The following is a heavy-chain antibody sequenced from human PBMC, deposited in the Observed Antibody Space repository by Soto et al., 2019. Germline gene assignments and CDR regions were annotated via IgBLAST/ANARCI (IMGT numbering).Heavy chain of an antibody. CDR3: ARGHDIVVIPANPKGGMDV. D-gene: IGHD2-2*01. Sequence: ETLSLTCAVYGWSFSGYYWSWIRQPPGKGLEWIGEINHSRSTNYNPSLKSRVTISVDTSKNQFSLKLSSVTAADTAVYYCARGHDIVVIPANPKGGMDVWGQGTTVTVSS. V-gene: IGHV4-34*01. CDR2: INHSRST. CDR1: GWSFSGYY. J-gene: IGHJ6*02.